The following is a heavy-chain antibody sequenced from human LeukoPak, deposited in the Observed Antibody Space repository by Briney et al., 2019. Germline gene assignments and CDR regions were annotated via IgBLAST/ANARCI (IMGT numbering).Heavy chain of an antibody. CDR1: GGSLSSSSW. CDR2: VFHDGSP. Sequence: SEALSLTCAVSGGSLSSSSWWRWVRQPPGKGLEWVGEVFHDGSPNYNPSFRGRVTILVDKSKNQFSLKLSSVTAADTAVYYCARCIAAAGIRVYYFDYWGQGTLVTGSS. CDR3: ARCIAAAGIRVYYFDY. D-gene: IGHD6-13*01. J-gene: IGHJ4*02. V-gene: IGHV4-4*02.